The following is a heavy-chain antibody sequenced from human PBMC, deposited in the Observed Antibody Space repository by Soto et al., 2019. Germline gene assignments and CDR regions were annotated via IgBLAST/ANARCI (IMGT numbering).Heavy chain of an antibody. CDR2: IIPILGLP. CDR3: AFDLKAGLVYFGN. Sequence: QVQLVQSGAEVKKPGSSMEVSCKVSGDTLSTYTISWVRQAPGQGLEWMGRIIPILGLPNHSQKFQGRVTITADKSTSTSYLEMTGLRSEDTAVYYCAFDLKAGLVYFGNWGQGTLVTVSS. V-gene: IGHV1-69*02. J-gene: IGHJ4*02. D-gene: IGHD2-8*01. CDR1: GDTLSTYT.